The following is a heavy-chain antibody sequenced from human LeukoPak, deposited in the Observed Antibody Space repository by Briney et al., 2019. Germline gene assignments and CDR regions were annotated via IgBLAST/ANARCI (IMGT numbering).Heavy chain of an antibody. Sequence: KSSETLSLTCTVSGGSISSYYWSWIRQPAGKGLEWVGRIYTSGSTNYNPSLKSRVTMSVDTSKNQFSLKLSSVTAADTAVYYCARDPPGGAAYYYYGMDVRGQGTTVTVSS. CDR2: IYTSGST. V-gene: IGHV4-4*07. CDR1: GGSISSYY. CDR3: ARDPPGGAAYYYYGMDV. J-gene: IGHJ6*02. D-gene: IGHD6-13*01.